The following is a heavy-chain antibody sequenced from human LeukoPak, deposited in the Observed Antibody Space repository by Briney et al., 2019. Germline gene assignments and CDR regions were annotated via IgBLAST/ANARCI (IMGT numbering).Heavy chain of an antibody. D-gene: IGHD3-22*01. CDR1: GYTFTSYG. Sequence: ASVKVSCKGSGYTFTSYGISWVRQAPGQGLEWMGWISAYNGNTNYAQKLQGRVTMTTDTSTSTAYMELRSLRSDDTAVYYCARGNLYYYDSSGYYYWGQGTLVTVSS. CDR3: ARGNLYYYDSSGYYY. CDR2: ISAYNGNT. V-gene: IGHV1-18*01. J-gene: IGHJ4*02.